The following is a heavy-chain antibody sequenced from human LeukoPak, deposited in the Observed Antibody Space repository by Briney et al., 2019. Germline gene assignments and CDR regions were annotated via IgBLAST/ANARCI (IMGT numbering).Heavy chain of an antibody. D-gene: IGHD2-21*01. CDR1: GFTFSDYR. J-gene: IGHJ4*02. V-gene: IGHV3-33*01. CDR2: IWYGESNI. Sequence: GVPLRLSCAGSGFTFSDYRMLGVPPAQGQGLEWLVVIWYGESNIYYADSVKGRFTKSQDNYRNALYLQLHSLRAEDTAVYYCVRELPPVVQYYFDHWGPGTLVTVSS. CDR3: VRELPPVVQYYFDH.